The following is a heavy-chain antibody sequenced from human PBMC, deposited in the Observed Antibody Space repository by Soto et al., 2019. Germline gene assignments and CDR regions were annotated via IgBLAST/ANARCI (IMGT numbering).Heavy chain of an antibody. CDR3: ARDQVASLEYCSSTSCYTKNWFDP. V-gene: IGHV4-4*07. D-gene: IGHD2-2*02. J-gene: IGHJ5*02. Sequence: SETLSLTCTVSGGSISSYYWSWIRQPAGKGLEWIGRIYTSGSTNYNPSLKSRVTMSVDTSRNQFSLKLSSVTAADTAVYYCARDQVASLEYCSSTSCYTKNWFDPWGQGTLVTVSS. CDR2: IYTSGST. CDR1: GGSISSYY.